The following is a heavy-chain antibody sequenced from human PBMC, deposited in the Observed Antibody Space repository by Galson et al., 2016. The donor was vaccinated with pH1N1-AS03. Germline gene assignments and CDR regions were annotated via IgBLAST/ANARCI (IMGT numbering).Heavy chain of an antibody. D-gene: IGHD2-15*01. Sequence: SVKVSCKASGYTFSTYGVSWVRQAPGQGLEWMGWISGYDDDTNYAQNVAGRVTMTTDKSTRTVYMELRSLRSDDTAVYYCARDRGFRPDTFDIWGQGTWVTVSS. V-gene: IGHV1-18*04. CDR3: ARDRGFRPDTFDI. CDR2: ISGYDDDT. CDR1: GYTFSTYG. J-gene: IGHJ3*02.